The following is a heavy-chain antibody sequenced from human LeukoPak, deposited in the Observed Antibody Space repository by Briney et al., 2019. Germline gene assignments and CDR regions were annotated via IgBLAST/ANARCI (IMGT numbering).Heavy chain of an antibody. CDR1: GGSISSYY. V-gene: IGHV4-59*01. CDR2: IYYSGST. Sequence: PSETLSLTCTVPGGSISSYYWSWIRQPPGKGLEWIGYIYYSGSTNYNPSLKSRVTMSVDTSKNQFSLKLSSVTAADTAVYYCARGGNWNYAFDIWGQGTMVTVSS. D-gene: IGHD1-7*01. CDR3: ARGGNWNYAFDI. J-gene: IGHJ3*02.